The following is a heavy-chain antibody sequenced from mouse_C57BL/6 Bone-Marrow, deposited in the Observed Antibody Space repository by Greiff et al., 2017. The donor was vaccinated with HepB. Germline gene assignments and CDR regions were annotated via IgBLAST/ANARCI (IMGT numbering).Heavy chain of an antibody. CDR1: GFNIKDYY. V-gene: IGHV14-2*01. Sequence: EVMLVESGAELVKPGASVKLSCTASGFNIKDYYMHWVKQRTEQGLEWIGRIDPEDGETKYDPKFQGKATITADTSSNTASLQLSSLTSEDTAVYYCASVLRCFDYWGQGTTLTVSS. D-gene: IGHD1-1*01. CDR2: IDPEDGET. CDR3: ASVLRCFDY. J-gene: IGHJ2*01.